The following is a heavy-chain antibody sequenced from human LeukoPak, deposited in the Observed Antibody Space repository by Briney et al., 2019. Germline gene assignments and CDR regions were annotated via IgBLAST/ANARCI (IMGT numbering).Heavy chain of an antibody. CDR1: GGSFSGYY. CDR2: INHSGST. Sequence: SETLSLTCAVYGGSFSGYYWSWIRQPPGKGLEWIGEINHSGSTNYNPSLKSRVTISVDTPKNQFSLKLGSVTAADTAVYYCARGRLGYSSGWSNFDYWGQGTLVTVSS. CDR3: ARGRLGYSSGWSNFDY. V-gene: IGHV4-34*01. J-gene: IGHJ4*02. D-gene: IGHD6-19*01.